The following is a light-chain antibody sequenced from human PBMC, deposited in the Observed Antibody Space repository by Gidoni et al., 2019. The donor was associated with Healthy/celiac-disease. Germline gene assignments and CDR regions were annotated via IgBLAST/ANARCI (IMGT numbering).Light chain of an antibody. Sequence: IVLTRSPATLSLSQGERATLACRASQSVSSYLAWYQQKPGQAPRLLLYDASNRSTGIPARFRGSGSGTDFTLTISSLEPEDFAVYYCQQRSNWPPALTFXGXTKVEIK. CDR2: DAS. CDR3: QQRSNWPPALT. CDR1: QSVSSY. V-gene: IGKV3-11*01. J-gene: IGKJ4*01.